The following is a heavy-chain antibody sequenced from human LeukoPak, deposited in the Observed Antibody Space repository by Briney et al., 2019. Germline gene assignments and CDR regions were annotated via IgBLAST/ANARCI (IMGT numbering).Heavy chain of an antibody. CDR3: ARQGIYAFDI. CDR1: GCSISNHY. Sequence: PSETLSLTCTVSGCSISNHYWSWIRQPPGKGLEWIAYIYYTGTSNYNPSLKSRVTISVDTSKNQISLRLSSVAAADTAVYYCARQGIYAFDIWGQGTLVTVSS. CDR2: IYYTGTS. J-gene: IGHJ3*02. V-gene: IGHV4-59*08. D-gene: IGHD3-3*01.